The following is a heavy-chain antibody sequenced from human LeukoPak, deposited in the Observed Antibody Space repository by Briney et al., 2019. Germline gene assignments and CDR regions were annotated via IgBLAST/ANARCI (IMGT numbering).Heavy chain of an antibody. CDR3: ARSFGPEHFDY. CDR2: LYPADSDT. V-gene: IGHV5-51*01. CDR1: GYSFPIYW. D-gene: IGHD1-14*01. Sequence: GESLKISCKGSGYSFPIYWIGWVRQMPGKGLEWMGILYPADSDTRYSPSFQGQVTISSQESITTAYLQWSSLKASDTAMYYCARSFGPEHFDYWGQGTLVTVSS. J-gene: IGHJ4*02.